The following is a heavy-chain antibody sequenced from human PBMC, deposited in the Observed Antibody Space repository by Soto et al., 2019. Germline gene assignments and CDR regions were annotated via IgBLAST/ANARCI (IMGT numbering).Heavy chain of an antibody. CDR1: GYSFTSYY. D-gene: IGHD2-15*01. Sequence: ASVKVSCEACGYSFTSYYMHWVRQAPGQGLEWMGIINPSGGSTSYAQKFQGRVTMTRDTSTSTVYMELSSLRSEDTAVYYCATDGYCSGGSCYSLLDYMDVWGKGTTVTVSS. CDR2: INPSGGST. V-gene: IGHV1-46*03. CDR3: ATDGYCSGGSCYSLLDYMDV. J-gene: IGHJ6*03.